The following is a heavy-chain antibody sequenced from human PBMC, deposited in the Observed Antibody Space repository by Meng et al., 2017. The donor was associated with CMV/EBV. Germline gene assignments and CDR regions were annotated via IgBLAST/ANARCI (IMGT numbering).Heavy chain of an antibody. CDR2: IIPIPGIA. V-gene: IGHV1-69*10. CDR1: GGTFSSYA. D-gene: IGHD5-18*01. CDR3: ATGYSPEWYYYGMDV. Sequence: GGSLRLSCKASGGTFSSYAISWVRQAPGQGLEWMGGIIPIPGIANYAQKFQGRVTITADKSTSTAYMELSSLRSEDTAVYYCATGYSPEWYYYGMDVWGQGTTVTVSS. J-gene: IGHJ6*02.